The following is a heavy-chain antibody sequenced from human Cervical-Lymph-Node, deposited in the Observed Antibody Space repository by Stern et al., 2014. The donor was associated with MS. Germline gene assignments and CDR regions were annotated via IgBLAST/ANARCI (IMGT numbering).Heavy chain of an antibody. J-gene: IGHJ4*02. D-gene: IGHD5-18*01. Sequence: QLVQSGGGLVQPGGSLRLSCAASGFTFSSYSMNWVRQAPGKGLEWVSYISSSGSTIYYADSMKGRFTISRDNAKNSLYLQMNRLRAEDTAVYYCARDLREVTYDYWGQGTLVTVSS. CDR2: ISSSGSTI. CDR3: ARDLREVTYDY. V-gene: IGHV3-48*01. CDR1: GFTFSSYS.